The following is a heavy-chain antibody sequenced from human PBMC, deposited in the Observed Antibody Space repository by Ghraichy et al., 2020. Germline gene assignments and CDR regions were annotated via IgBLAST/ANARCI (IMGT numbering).Heavy chain of an antibody. V-gene: IGHV3-74*01. D-gene: IGHD2-8*01. CDR2: INSDGSST. CDR3: ARPYCTNGVCRVEYFQH. J-gene: IGHJ1*01. CDR1: GFTFSSYW. Sequence: GGSLRLSCAASGFTFSSYWMHWVRQAPGKGLVWVSRINSDGSSTSYADSVKGRFTISRDNAKNTLYLQMNSLRAEDTAVYYCARPYCTNGVCRVEYFQHWGQGTLVTVSS.